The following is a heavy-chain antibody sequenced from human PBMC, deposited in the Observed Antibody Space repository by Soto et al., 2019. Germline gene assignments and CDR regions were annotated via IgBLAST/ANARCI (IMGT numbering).Heavy chain of an antibody. CDR3: ASSLLVGYGLEGESD. Sequence: QVQLVQSGAEVKKPGASVKVSCKASGYTFTSYGISWVRQAPGQGLEWMGWISAYNGNTNYAKKLQGRVTMTKDTSTSKAYMELRSLRSDDTAVYYCASSLLVGYGLEGESDWGQGTLVTVSS. D-gene: IGHD5-18*01. CDR1: GYTFTSYG. J-gene: IGHJ4*02. V-gene: IGHV1-18*01. CDR2: ISAYNGNT.